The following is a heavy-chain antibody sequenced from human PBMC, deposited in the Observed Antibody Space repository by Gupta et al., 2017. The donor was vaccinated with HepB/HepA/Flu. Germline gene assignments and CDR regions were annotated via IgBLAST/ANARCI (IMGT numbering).Heavy chain of an antibody. D-gene: IGHD6-19*01. CDR1: GFTFSNYS. V-gene: IGHV3-21*01. CDR3: ARGAQPVAGTFEYFQH. Sequence: EVQLVESGGGLVKPGVSLRLSCAASGFTFSNYSMNWVRQAPGKGLEWVSSISSSSRYIYYADSVKGRFTISRDNAKNSLYLQMNSLRAEDTAVYYCARGAQPVAGTFEYFQHWGQGTLVTVSS. J-gene: IGHJ1*01. CDR2: ISSSSRYI.